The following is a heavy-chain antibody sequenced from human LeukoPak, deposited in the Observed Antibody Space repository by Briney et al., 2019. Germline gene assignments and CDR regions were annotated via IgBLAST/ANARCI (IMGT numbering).Heavy chain of an antibody. V-gene: IGHV1-3*01. Sequence: ASVKVSCKASGYTFTKYVVHWVRQAPGQRPEWMGWINAGNGDTKYSQNFQDRVTITRDTSANTAYMELSSLASEDTALYYCARDDCGDTCYPGGYWGQGTLVTVSS. D-gene: IGHD2-21*01. CDR1: GYTFTKYV. CDR3: ARDDCGDTCYPGGY. J-gene: IGHJ4*02. CDR2: INAGNGDT.